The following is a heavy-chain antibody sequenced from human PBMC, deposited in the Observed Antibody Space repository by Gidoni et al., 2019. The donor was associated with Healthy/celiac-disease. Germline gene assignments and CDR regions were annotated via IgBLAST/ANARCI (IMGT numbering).Heavy chain of an antibody. Sequence: EVQLVESGGGLVQPGGSLRLSCAASGFTFSSYWMSWVRQAPGKGLEWVANIKQDGSEKYYVDSVKGRFTISRDNAKNSLYLQMNSLRAEDTAVYYCARDDSGYDYIGLVDYWGQGTLVTVSS. V-gene: IGHV3-7*01. CDR2: IKQDGSEK. J-gene: IGHJ4*02. CDR3: ARDDSGYDYIGLVDY. CDR1: GFTFSSYW. D-gene: IGHD5-12*01.